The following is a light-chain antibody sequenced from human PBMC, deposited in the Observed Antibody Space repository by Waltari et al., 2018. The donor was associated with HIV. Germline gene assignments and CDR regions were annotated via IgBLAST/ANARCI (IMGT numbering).Light chain of an antibody. J-gene: IGKJ1*01. CDR2: GTS. CDR3: QHFGTSRWT. V-gene: IGKV3-20*01. Sequence: EVVLTQSPGTLSLSPGDRATLSCRASPTVSSSYLAGYQQKPGQGPRLLISGTSSRATGIPDRFSGSGSGTDFTLTISRLEPEDFAVYYCQHFGTSRWTFGPGTKVEIK. CDR1: PTVSSSY.